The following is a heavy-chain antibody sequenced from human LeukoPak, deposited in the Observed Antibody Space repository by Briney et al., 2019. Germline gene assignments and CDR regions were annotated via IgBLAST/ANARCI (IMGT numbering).Heavy chain of an antibody. CDR1: GYTFTGYY. CDR3: AREPTYYDFWSGQPNWFAP. V-gene: IGHV1-2*06. D-gene: IGHD3-3*01. Sequence: ASVKVSCKASGYTFTGYYMHWVRQAPGQGLEWMGRINPNSGGTNYAQKFQGRVTMTRDTSISTAYMELSRLRSDDTAVYYCAREPTYYDFWSGQPNWFAPWGQGTLVTVSS. J-gene: IGHJ5*02. CDR2: INPNSGGT.